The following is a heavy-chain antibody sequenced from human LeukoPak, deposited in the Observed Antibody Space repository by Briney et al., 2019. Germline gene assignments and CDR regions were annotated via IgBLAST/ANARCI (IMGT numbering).Heavy chain of an antibody. D-gene: IGHD1-26*01. CDR2: INPNSGGT. CDR1: GGTFSSYA. Sequence: ASVKVSCKASGGTFSSYAISWVRQAPGQGLEWMGWINPNSGGTNYAQKFQGRVTMTRDTSISTAYMELSRLRSDDTAVYYCARERTRGGSYYDTAFDHWGQGTLVTVSS. CDR3: ARERTRGGSYYDTAFDH. V-gene: IGHV1-2*02. J-gene: IGHJ4*02.